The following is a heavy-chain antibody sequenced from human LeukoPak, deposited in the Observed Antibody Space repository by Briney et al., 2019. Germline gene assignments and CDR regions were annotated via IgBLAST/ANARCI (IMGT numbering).Heavy chain of an antibody. CDR3: ARTSGYSYGYGFDY. J-gene: IGHJ4*02. Sequence: KASETLSLTCTVSGVSISSYYWSWLRQPPGKGLEWLGYIYYSGSTNYNPSLKSRVTISVDTSKNQFSLKLSSVTAADTAVYYCARTSGYSYGYGFDYWGQGTLVTVSS. V-gene: IGHV4-59*01. D-gene: IGHD5-18*01. CDR2: IYYSGST. CDR1: GVSISSYY.